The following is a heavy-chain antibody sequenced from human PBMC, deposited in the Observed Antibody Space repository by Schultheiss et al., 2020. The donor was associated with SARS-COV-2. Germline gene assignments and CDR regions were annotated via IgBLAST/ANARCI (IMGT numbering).Heavy chain of an antibody. J-gene: IGHJ6*02. D-gene: IGHD6-13*01. CDR1: GSTFSSYG. Sequence: GGSLRLSCAASGSTFSSYGMHWVRQAPGKGLEWVAVISYDGSNKYYADSVKGRFTISRDNSKNTLYLQMNSLRAEDTAVYYCAREGYSSSWYGDYYYYYGMDVWGQGTTVTVSS. V-gene: IGHV3-30*03. CDR3: AREGYSSSWYGDYYYYYGMDV. CDR2: ISYDGSNK.